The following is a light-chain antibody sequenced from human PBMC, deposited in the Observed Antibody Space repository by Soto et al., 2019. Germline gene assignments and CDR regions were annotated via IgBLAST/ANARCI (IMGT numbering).Light chain of an antibody. V-gene: IGLV2-8*01. CDR1: INVVGGYNY. Sequence: QSALTQPPSASGSPGQSVTISCAGTINVVGGYNYVSWYQQHPGKVPQLMIYQVTKRPSGVPDRFSASKSDTTASLTISGLQAEDEGDYYCMSYAGGNRFVFGTGTKVTAL. J-gene: IGLJ1*01. CDR2: QVT. CDR3: MSYAGGNRFV.